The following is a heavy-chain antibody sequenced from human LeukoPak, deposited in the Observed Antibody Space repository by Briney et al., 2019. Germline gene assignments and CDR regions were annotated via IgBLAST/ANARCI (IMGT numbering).Heavy chain of an antibody. CDR3: AKDIALTQYGDLDY. CDR2: ISYDGSNK. D-gene: IGHD4-17*01. CDR1: GFTFSSYG. V-gene: IGHV3-30*18. J-gene: IGHJ4*02. Sequence: PGGSLRLSCAASGFTFSSYGMHWVRQAPGKGLEWVAVISYDGSNKYYADSVKGRFTISRDNSKNTLYLQMNSLRAEDTAVYYCAKDIALTQYGDLDYWGQGTLVTVSS.